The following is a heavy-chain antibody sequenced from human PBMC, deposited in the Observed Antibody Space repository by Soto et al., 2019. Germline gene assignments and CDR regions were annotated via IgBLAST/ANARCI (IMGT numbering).Heavy chain of an antibody. J-gene: IGHJ6*02. CDR1: GGSFSDYA. CDR3: ARDGDYYDRSGFQRDYHYYGMDV. CDR2: IIPMLGIA. Sequence: QVQLVQSGAEVKKPGSSVKVSCQASGGSFSDYAISWVRQAPGQGLEWTGGIIPMLGIADNAQKFQGRVIVTADEYTSTVYVELSSLRSEDTAVYYCARDGDYYDRSGFQRDYHYYGMDVWGPGTTVTVAS. V-gene: IGHV1-69*01. D-gene: IGHD3-22*01.